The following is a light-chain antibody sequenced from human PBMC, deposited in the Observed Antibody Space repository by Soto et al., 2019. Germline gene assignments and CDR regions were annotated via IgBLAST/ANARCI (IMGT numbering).Light chain of an antibody. CDR3: QQLNSYPLT. J-gene: IGKJ5*01. CDR1: QGISSY. CDR2: AAS. Sequence: IQFTQSPSSLSASVGDRVTIPCRASQGISSYLAWYQQKPGKAPKLLIYAASTLQSGVPSRFSGSGSGTDFTLTISSLQPEDFATYYCQQLNSYPLTFGQGTRLEV. V-gene: IGKV1-9*01.